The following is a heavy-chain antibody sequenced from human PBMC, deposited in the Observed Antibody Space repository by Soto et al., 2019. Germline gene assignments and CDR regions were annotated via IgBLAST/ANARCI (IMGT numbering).Heavy chain of an antibody. CDR2: IYYSGST. CDR3: ARSSSSWYGYYFDY. V-gene: IGHV4-59*08. CDR1: GGSISSYY. Sequence: QVQLQESGPGLVKPSETLSLTCTVSGGSISSYYWSWIRQPPGKGLEWIGYIYYSGSTNYNPSLKSRVTISVYTSKNQFSLKLSSVTAADTAVYYCARSSSSWYGYYFDYWGQGTLVTVSS. D-gene: IGHD6-13*01. J-gene: IGHJ4*02.